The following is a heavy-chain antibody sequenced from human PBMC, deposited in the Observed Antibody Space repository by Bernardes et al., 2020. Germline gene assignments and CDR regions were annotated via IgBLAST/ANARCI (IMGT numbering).Heavy chain of an antibody. CDR3: ARGWLDYYYYYMDV. CDR1: GGSFSGYY. J-gene: IGHJ6*03. Sequence: SESLSLTCAVYGGSFSGYYWRWIRQPPGKGLEWIGEINHSGSTNYNPSPKSRVTISVDTSKNQFSLKLSSVTAADTAVYYCARGWLDYYYYYMDVWGKGSTVTVSS. V-gene: IGHV4-34*01. D-gene: IGHD6-19*01. CDR2: INHSGST.